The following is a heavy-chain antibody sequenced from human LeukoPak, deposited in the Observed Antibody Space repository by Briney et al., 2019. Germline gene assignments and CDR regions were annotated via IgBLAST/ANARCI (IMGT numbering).Heavy chain of an antibody. Sequence: PGGSLRLSCAASGFTFSSYGMSWVRQAPGKGLESVSAISGSGGSTYYADSVKGRFTISRENSKNTLYLQMNSLRAEDTAVYYCAKVGSYDSSGYYLVPYDYWGQGTLVTVSS. CDR1: GFTFSSYG. CDR3: AKVGSYDSSGYYLVPYDY. J-gene: IGHJ4*02. V-gene: IGHV3-23*01. D-gene: IGHD3-22*01. CDR2: ISGSGGST.